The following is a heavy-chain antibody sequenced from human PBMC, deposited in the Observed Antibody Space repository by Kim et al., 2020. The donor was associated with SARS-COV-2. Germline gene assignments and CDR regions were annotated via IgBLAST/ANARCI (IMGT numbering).Heavy chain of an antibody. Sequence: SETLSLTCTVSGGSISSGGYYWSWIRQHPGKGLEWIGYIYYSGSTYYNPSLKSRVTISVDTSKNQFSLKLSSVTAADMAVYYCARAPITMIVVVNAFDIWGQGTMVTVSS. CDR1: GGSISSGGYY. D-gene: IGHD3-22*01. CDR2: IYYSGST. CDR3: ARAPITMIVVVNAFDI. J-gene: IGHJ3*02. V-gene: IGHV4-31*03.